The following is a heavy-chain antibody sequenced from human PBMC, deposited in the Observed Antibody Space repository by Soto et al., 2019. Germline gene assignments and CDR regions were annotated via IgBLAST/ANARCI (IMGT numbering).Heavy chain of an antibody. CDR1: GFTFSSYG. V-gene: IGHV3-30*18. D-gene: IGHD6-19*01. CDR2: ISYDGSNK. Sequence: QVQLVESGGGVVQPGRSLRLSCAASGFTFSSYGMHWVRQAPGKGLEWVAVISYDGSNKYYADSVKGRFTISRDNSKNTLYLQMNSLRAEDTAVYYCAKGVSSSGWYEDWFGSWGQGTLVTVSS. CDR3: AKGVSSSGWYEDWFGS. J-gene: IGHJ5*01.